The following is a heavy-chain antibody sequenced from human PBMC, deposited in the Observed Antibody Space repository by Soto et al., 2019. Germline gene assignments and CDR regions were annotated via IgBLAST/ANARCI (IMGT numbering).Heavy chain of an antibody. CDR1: GFTFSSYA. J-gene: IGHJ4*02. D-gene: IGHD3-10*01. CDR2: ISGSGGST. Sequence: EVQLLESGGGLVQPGGSLRLSCAASGFTFSSYAMSWVRQAPGKGLEWVSAISGSGGSTYYADSVKGRFTISRDNSKNTLYLLMHSLRAEDTAVYFCAKASGWFGEFDYWGQGTLVTVSS. V-gene: IGHV3-23*01. CDR3: AKASGWFGEFDY.